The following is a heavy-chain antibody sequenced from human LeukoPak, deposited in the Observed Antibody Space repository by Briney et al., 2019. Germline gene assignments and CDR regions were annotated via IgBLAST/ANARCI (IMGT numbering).Heavy chain of an antibody. V-gene: IGHV4-59*01. Sequence: SETLSLTCTVSGGSISSYYWSWIRQPPGKGLEWIGYIYYSGSTYYNPSLKSRVTISVDTSKNQFSLKLSSVTAADTAVYYCARVPITMVRGVIQYYFDYWGQGTLVTVSS. D-gene: IGHD3-10*01. CDR1: GGSISSYY. CDR3: ARVPITMVRGVIQYYFDY. J-gene: IGHJ4*02. CDR2: IYYSGST.